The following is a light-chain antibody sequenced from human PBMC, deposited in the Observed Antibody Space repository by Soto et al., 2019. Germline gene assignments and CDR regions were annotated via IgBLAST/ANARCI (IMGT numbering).Light chain of an antibody. V-gene: IGLV2-14*01. Sequence: QSALTQPASVSGSPGQSITISCTGTSSDVGGYNYVSWYQQHPGKAPKLMIYEVSNRPSGVSTRFSGSKSGNTASLTIYGLQAEDESDYYCSSYTSSTPRVFGGGTKLTVL. J-gene: IGLJ2*01. CDR1: SSDVGGYNY. CDR3: SSYTSSTPRV. CDR2: EVS.